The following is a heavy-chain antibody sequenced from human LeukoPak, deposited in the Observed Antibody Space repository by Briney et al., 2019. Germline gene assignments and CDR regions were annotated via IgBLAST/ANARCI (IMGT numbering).Heavy chain of an antibody. Sequence: SETLSLTCTVSGGSISSYYWSWIRQPPGKGLEWIGYIYYSGSTNYNPSLKSRVTISVDTSKNQFSLKLSSVTAADTAVYYCARELAAAGTINWFDPWGQGTLVTVSS. J-gene: IGHJ5*02. V-gene: IGHV4-59*01. CDR1: GGSISSYY. D-gene: IGHD6-13*01. CDR2: IYYSGST. CDR3: ARELAAAGTINWFDP.